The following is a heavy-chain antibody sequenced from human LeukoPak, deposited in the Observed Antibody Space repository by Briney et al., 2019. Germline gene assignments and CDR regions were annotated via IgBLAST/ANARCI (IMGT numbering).Heavy chain of an antibody. CDR2: IYYSGST. Sequence: SQTLSPTCTVSGGSISSGGYYWSWIRQHPGKGLEWIGYIYYSGSTYYNPSLKSRVTISVDTSKNQFSLKLSSVTAADTAVYYCARAGVATIPFDPWGQGTLVTVSS. D-gene: IGHD5-12*01. CDR3: ARAGVATIPFDP. CDR1: GGSISSGGYY. J-gene: IGHJ5*02. V-gene: IGHV4-31*03.